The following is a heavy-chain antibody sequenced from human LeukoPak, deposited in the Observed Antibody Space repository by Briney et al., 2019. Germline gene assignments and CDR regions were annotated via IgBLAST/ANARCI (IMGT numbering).Heavy chain of an antibody. CDR3: ASSPYYYDSSGRLGY. Sequence: ASVKVSCKASGYTFTSYAMHWVRQAPGQRLEWMGWINVGNGNAKYSQNFQGRVTITRDTSASIVYTELSSLRSEDTAVYYCASSPYYYDSSGRLGYWGQGTLVTVSS. J-gene: IGHJ4*02. CDR2: INVGNGNA. CDR1: GYTFTSYA. D-gene: IGHD3-22*01. V-gene: IGHV1-3*01.